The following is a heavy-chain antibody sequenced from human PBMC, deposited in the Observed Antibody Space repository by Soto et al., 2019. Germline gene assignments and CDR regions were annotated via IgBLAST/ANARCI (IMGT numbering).Heavy chain of an antibody. J-gene: IGHJ4*02. Sequence: QVQLAQSGAEVRKPGSSVKVSCRASGGSFSDFAFSWVRQAPGQGLEWMGGIIPMFAATKYAQRFQGRVTMSAAASTRTVYLALSSLTSDDAAVYYCARGGIVAVPAALSSYDDYTNYRFDSWGQGTLVSVSS. CDR3: ARGGIVAVPAALSSYDDYTNYRFDS. CDR2: IIPMFAAT. V-gene: IGHV1-69*01. CDR1: GGSFSDFA. D-gene: IGHD2-15*01.